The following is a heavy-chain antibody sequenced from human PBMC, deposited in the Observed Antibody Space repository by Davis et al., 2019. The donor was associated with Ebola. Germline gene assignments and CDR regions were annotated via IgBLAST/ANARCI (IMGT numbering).Heavy chain of an antibody. V-gene: IGHV4-59*08. CDR3: ARLYTAMVFYGMDV. CDR1: GDSISSYY. J-gene: IGHJ6*02. D-gene: IGHD5-18*01. Sequence: SETLSLTCTVSGDSISSYYWSWIRQPPGKGLEWIGYIYYSGSTNYNPSLKSRVTISVDTSKNQFSLKLSSVTAADTAVYYCARLYTAMVFYGMDVWGQGTTVTVSS. CDR2: IYYSGST.